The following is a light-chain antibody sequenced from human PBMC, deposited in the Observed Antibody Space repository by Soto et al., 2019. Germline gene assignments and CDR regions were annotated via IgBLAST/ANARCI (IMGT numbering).Light chain of an antibody. CDR1: SSNIGAGYD. CDR3: QSYDTSLSGSV. V-gene: IGLV1-40*01. J-gene: IGLJ2*01. Sequence: QSVLTQPPSVSGAPGQRVTISCTGSSSNIGAGYDIHWYQQLPGAAPKLLISGNSNRPSGVPDRFSGSKSGTSASLAIAGIQAEDEADDYCQSYDTSLSGSVFGGGTKLTVL. CDR2: GNS.